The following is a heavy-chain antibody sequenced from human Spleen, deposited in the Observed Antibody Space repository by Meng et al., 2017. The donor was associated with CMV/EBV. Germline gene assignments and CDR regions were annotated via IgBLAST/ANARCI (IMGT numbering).Heavy chain of an antibody. CDR2: IYSGGST. CDR1: GFTVSSNY. Sequence: GGSLRLSCAASGFTVSSNYMSWVRQAPGKGLEWVSVIYSGGSTYYADSVKGRFTISRDNSENTLYLQMNSLRAEDTALYYCAKVLAVQHLVYYFDYWGQGTLVTVSS. V-gene: IGHV3-53*01. CDR3: AKVLAVQHLVYYFDY. J-gene: IGHJ4*02. D-gene: IGHD6-13*01.